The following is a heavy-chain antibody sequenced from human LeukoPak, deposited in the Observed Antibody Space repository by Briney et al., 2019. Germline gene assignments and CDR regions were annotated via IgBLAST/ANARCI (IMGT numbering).Heavy chain of an antibody. CDR1: GGSISSYY. J-gene: IGHJ6*02. V-gene: IGHV4-59*01. Sequence: SETLSLTCTVSGGSISSYYWSWIRQPPGKGLEWIGYISYSGSTNYNPSLKSRVTISVHTSKNQFSLNLSSVTAADTAVYYCARSSPQYYYYYGMDVWSQGTTVTVSS. CDR3: ARSSPQYYYYYGMDV. D-gene: IGHD6-6*01. CDR2: ISYSGST.